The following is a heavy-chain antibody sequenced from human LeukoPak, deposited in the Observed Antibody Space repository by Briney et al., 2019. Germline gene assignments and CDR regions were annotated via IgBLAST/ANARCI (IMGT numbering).Heavy chain of an antibody. CDR1: GGSISSSSYY. D-gene: IGHD3-10*01. V-gene: IGHV4-39*02. Sequence: PSETLSLTCTVSGGSISSSSYYWDWIRQPPGKGLEWIGSIYYSGSTYYNPSLKSRVTISVDTSKNQFTLKLSSVTAADTAVYYCARDYYGSGSLWGQGTLVTVSS. CDR2: IYYSGST. CDR3: ARDYYGSGSL. J-gene: IGHJ4*02.